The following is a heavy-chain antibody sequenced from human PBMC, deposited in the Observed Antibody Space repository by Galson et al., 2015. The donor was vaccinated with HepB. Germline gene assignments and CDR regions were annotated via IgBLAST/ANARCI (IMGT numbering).Heavy chain of an antibody. CDR1: GYTFTGYY. CDR3: ARDKRSGWYFVDY. Sequence: SVKVSCKASGYTFTGYYIHWVRQAPGQGLEWMGWIDPNSGGTNYAQNFQGRVTMTRDTSVTTAYLDLSRLRSDDTAIYYCARDKRSGWYFVDYWGQGTLVTVSS. D-gene: IGHD6-19*01. CDR2: IDPNSGGT. J-gene: IGHJ4*02. V-gene: IGHV1-2*02.